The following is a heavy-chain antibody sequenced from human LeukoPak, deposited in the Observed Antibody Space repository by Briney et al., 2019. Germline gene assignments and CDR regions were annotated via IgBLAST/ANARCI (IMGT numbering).Heavy chain of an antibody. CDR1: GYSFTSYW. J-gene: IGHJ2*01. CDR2: IYPGDSDT. Sequence: GECLKISCKGSGYSFTSYWIGWVRQMPGKGLEWMGIIYPGDSDTRYSPSFQGQVTISADRSISTAYLQWSSLKASDTAMYYCARGEPAKRWLETEDWYFHLWGRGTLVTVSS. CDR3: ARGEPAKRWLETEDWYFHL. V-gene: IGHV5-51*01. D-gene: IGHD6-19*01.